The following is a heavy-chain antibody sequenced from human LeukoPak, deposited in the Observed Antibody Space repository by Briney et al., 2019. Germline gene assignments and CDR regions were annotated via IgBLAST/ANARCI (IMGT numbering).Heavy chain of an antibody. V-gene: IGHV3-7*01. J-gene: IGHJ4*02. Sequence: GGSLRLSCAASGFTFSSYWMSWVRQAPGKGLEWVANIKQDGSEKYYVDSVKGRFTISRDNAKNSLYLQMNSLRAEDTAVYYCARDSPTEYYDFWSGYQGGFDYWGQGTLVTVPS. CDR1: GFTFSSYW. D-gene: IGHD3-3*01. CDR2: IKQDGSEK. CDR3: ARDSPTEYYDFWSGYQGGFDY.